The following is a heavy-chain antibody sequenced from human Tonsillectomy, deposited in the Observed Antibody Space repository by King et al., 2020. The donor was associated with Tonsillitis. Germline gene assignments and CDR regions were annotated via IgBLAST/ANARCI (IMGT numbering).Heavy chain of an antibody. V-gene: IGHV1-18*01. CDR3: AREETAAAGVDD. CDR2: ISAYNGNT. J-gene: IGHJ4*02. D-gene: IGHD6-13*01. CDR1: GYTFIHYG. Sequence: VQLVESGAEVKKPGAPVKVSCKTSGYTFIHYGISWVRQAPGQGLEWMGWISAYNGNTEYAQKLQGRVTMTTDTSTSTAYMELRSLRSDDTAVYYCAREETAAAGVDDWGQGTLVTVSS.